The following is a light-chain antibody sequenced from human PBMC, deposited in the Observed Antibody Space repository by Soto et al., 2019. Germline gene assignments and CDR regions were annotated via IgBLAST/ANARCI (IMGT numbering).Light chain of an antibody. CDR1: SSDVGGYDF. CDR2: DVS. Sequence: QSALTQPASVSGSPGQSITISCTGTSSDVGGYDFVSWYQHHPGKAPRLMIYDVSHRPSGVSDRFSASKSGNTASLTISGLLAEDGADYYCSSYTSISTYVFGTGTKVTV. V-gene: IGLV2-14*03. J-gene: IGLJ1*01. CDR3: SSYTSISTYV.